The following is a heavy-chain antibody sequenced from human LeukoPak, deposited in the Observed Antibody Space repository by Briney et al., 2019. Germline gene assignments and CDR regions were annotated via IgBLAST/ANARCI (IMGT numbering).Heavy chain of an antibody. V-gene: IGHV3-74*01. J-gene: IGHJ3*01. CDR2: INRDGGLT. CDR3: TREEHRLAEAGTSAFDL. D-gene: IGHD6-13*01. Sequence: GGSVRLSCVASGFTFSENWMHWVRQAPGKGLAWVSHINRDGGLTNYADSVKGRFTISRDNARNTVYLQMSSLRVEDTAIYFCTREEHRLAEAGTSAFDLGGQGTLVTVSP. CDR1: GFTFSENW.